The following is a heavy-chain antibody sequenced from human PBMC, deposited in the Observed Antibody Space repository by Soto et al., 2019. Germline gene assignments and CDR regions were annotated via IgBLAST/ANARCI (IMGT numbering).Heavy chain of an antibody. V-gene: IGHV4-59*01. J-gene: IGHJ4*02. D-gene: IGHD7-27*01. CDR3: ARGTNWDRGVFDY. CDR1: GGSISSYY. CDR2: VSYSGT. Sequence: KPSETLSLTCTVSGGSISSYYWSWIRQPPGKGLEWVGYVSYSGTNYNPSLKSRVTISVDTSKNQFSLRLRSVTAADAAVYYCARGTNWDRGVFDYWGQGTLVTVSS.